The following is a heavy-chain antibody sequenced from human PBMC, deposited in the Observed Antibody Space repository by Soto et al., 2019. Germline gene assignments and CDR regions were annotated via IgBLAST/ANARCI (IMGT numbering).Heavy chain of an antibody. D-gene: IGHD5-18*01. CDR2: IIPVFGRA. J-gene: IGHJ6*02. CDR3: ILDCTSMSCYGYLGVDV. V-gene: IGHV1-69*01. CDR1: GGTFSSFL. Sequence: QVQLIQSGAEVKTPGSSVQVTCKASGGTFSSFLMGWVRQAPGQGLAWMGGIIPVFGRATYSQKFQGRVTITADDSTSTVYMELSGLKSEDTAVYYCILDCTSMSCYGYLGVDVWGQGTTVTVSS.